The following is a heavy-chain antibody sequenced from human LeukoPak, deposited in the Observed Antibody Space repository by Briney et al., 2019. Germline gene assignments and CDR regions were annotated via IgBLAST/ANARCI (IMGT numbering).Heavy chain of an antibody. CDR3: ARLKDYYYGSGSPWFDP. Sequence: KPSETLSLTCNVSGGSVSSSGYYWGWIRQTPVKGLEWIGSMYYSGKTYYNPSLKSRVTISVDTSKNQFSLKLSSLTAADTAVYYCARLKDYYYGSGSPWFDPWGQGTLVTVSS. V-gene: IGHV4-39*01. CDR2: MYYSGKT. D-gene: IGHD3-10*01. CDR1: GGSVSSSGYY. J-gene: IGHJ5*02.